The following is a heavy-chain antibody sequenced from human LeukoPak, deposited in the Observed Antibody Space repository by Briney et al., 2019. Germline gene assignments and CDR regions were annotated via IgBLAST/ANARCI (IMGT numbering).Heavy chain of an antibody. D-gene: IGHD3-10*01. CDR3: AKDQRFGDLDDY. J-gene: IGHJ4*02. CDR2: ISGSAITT. CDR1: GFTFSNYA. Sequence: GGSLRLSCTTSGFTFSNYAMSWVRQAPGKGLEWVSSISGSAITTYYADSVKGLFAISRDNSKNTLYLQMTSLRAEDTAVYYCAKDQRFGDLDDYRGQGTLVTVSS. V-gene: IGHV3-23*01.